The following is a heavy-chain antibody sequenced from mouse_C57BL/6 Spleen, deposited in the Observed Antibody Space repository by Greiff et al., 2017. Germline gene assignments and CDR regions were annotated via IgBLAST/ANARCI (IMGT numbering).Heavy chain of an antibody. Sequence: QVQLQQPGAELVKPGASVKMSCKASGYTFTSYWIPWVKQRPGQGLEWIGDIYPGSGSTNYNEKFKSKATLTVDTSSSTAYMQLSSLTSEDSAVYYGATHDYSNDVGYAYWGQGTLVTVSA. J-gene: IGHJ3*01. V-gene: IGHV1-55*01. CDR1: GYTFTSYW. D-gene: IGHD2-12*01. CDR2: IYPGSGST. CDR3: ATHDYSNDVGYAY.